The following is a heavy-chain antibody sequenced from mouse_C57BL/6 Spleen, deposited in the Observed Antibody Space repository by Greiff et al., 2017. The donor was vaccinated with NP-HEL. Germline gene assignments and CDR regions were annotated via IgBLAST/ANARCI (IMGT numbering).Heavy chain of an antibody. CDR1: GFNIKDYY. Sequence: EVQLQQSGAELVKPGASVKLSCTASGFNIKDYYMHWVKQRTEQGLEWIGRIDPEDGETKYAPKFQGKATITADTSSNTAYLQLSSLTSEDTAVYYCARDYDSFYYYGSSSAWFAYWGQGTLVTVSA. CDR2: IDPEDGET. CDR3: ARDYDSFYYYGSSSAWFAY. D-gene: IGHD1-1*01. V-gene: IGHV14-2*01. J-gene: IGHJ3*01.